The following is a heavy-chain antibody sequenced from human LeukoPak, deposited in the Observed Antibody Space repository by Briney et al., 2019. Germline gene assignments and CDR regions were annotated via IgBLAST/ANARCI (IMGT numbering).Heavy chain of an antibody. CDR2: ISGSGGST. CDR3: AKALAYCGGDCYQTPYFDY. Sequence: GGSLRLSCAASGFTFGSYAMSWVRQAPGKGLEWVSAISGSGGSTYYADSVKGRFTISRDNSKNTLYLQMNSLRAEDTAVYYCAKALAYCGGDCYQTPYFDYWGQGTLVTVSS. V-gene: IGHV3-23*01. D-gene: IGHD2-21*02. CDR1: GFTFGSYA. J-gene: IGHJ4*02.